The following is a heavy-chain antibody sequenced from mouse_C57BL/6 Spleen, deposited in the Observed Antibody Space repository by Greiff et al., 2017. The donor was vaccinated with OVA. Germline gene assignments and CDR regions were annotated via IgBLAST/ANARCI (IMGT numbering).Heavy chain of an antibody. J-gene: IGHJ2*01. Sequence: ESGPGLVKPSQSLSLTCSVTGYSITSGYYWNWIRQFPGNKLEWMGYISYDGSNNSNPSLKNRISITRDTSKNQFFLKLNSVTTEDTATYYCAREDGYPDYWGQGTTLTVSS. D-gene: IGHD2-3*01. CDR1: GYSITSGYY. CDR2: ISYDGSN. CDR3: AREDGYPDY. V-gene: IGHV3-6*01.